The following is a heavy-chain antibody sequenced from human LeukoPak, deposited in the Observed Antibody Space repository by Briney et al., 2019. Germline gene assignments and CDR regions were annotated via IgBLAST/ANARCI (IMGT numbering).Heavy chain of an antibody. V-gene: IGHV3-74*01. D-gene: IGHD1-1*01. J-gene: IGHJ4*02. Sequence: GGSLRLSCVASGFTLRNYWMHWVRQVPGKGLVWVARIDSDGTSTSHADSVKGRFTISRDNAKNSLYLQMDSLRAEDTAVYYCARPSSWNDLDYWGQGTLVTVSS. CDR1: GFTLRNYW. CDR3: ARPSSWNDLDY. CDR2: IDSDGTST.